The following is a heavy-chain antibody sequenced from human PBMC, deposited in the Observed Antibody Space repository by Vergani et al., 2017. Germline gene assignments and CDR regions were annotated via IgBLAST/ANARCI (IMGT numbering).Heavy chain of an antibody. CDR3: AREIXVPAAIAYYYYKDV. CDR2: IYYSGST. V-gene: IGHV4-31*03. Sequence: QVQLQESGPGLVKPSQTLALTRTVFGGSISSGGYYWSWIRQHPGKGLEWIGYIYYSGSTYYNPSLKSRVTISVDTSKNQFSLKLSSVTAADTAVYYCAREIXVPAAIAYYYYKDVWGKGTTVTVSS. J-gene: IGHJ6*03. D-gene: IGHD2-2*02. CDR1: GGSISSGGYY.